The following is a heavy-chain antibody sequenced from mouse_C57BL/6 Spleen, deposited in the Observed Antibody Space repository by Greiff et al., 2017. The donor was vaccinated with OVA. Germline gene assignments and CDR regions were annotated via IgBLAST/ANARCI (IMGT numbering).Heavy chain of an antibody. D-gene: IGHD1-1*01. CDR1: GFTFSSYG. CDR2: ISSGGSYT. J-gene: IGHJ1*03. V-gene: IGHV5-6*01. Sequence: EVMLVESGGDLVKPGGSLKLSCAASGFTFSSYGMSWVRQTPDKRLEWVATISSGGSYTYYPDSVKGRFTISRDNAKNTLYLQMSSLKSEDTAMYYCARHYYGSRDWYFDVWGTGTTVTVSS. CDR3: ARHYYGSRDWYFDV.